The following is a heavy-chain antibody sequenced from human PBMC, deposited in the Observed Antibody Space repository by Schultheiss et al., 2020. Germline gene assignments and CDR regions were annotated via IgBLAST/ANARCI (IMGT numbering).Heavy chain of an antibody. CDR2: IYYSGST. CDR1: GGSISSYY. D-gene: IGHD4-17*01. V-gene: IGHV4-59*12. Sequence: SETLSLTCTVSGGSISSYYWSWIRQPPGKGLEWIGSIYYSGSTNYNPSLKSRVTISVDKSKSQFSLNLSSVTAADTAVYYCARFGMTTVITSFDYWGQGTLVTVSS. CDR3: ARFGMTTVITSFDY. J-gene: IGHJ4*02.